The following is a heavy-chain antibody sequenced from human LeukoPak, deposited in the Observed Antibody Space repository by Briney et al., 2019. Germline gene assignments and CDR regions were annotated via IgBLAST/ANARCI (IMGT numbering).Heavy chain of an antibody. CDR2: IYFRGTT. J-gene: IGHJ4*02. Sequence: SETLSLTCNVSGGPITDYYWSWIRQSPGKGPEWIGYIYFRGTTNYSPSFQSRVSISVDTSKNQFSLRLTSVTAADTAVYYCARDRFYDNSGFRRLDLWGQGLLVTVSS. V-gene: IGHV4-59*01. CDR3: ARDRFYDNSGFRRLDL. CDR1: GGPITDYY. D-gene: IGHD3-22*01.